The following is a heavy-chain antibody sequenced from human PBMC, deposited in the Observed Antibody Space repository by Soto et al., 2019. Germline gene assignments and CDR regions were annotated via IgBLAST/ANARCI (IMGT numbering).Heavy chain of an antibody. J-gene: IGHJ2*01. CDR1: GFNFTYNA. D-gene: IGHD3-9*01. CDR3: ARDWLRRDDILTPSWNFNL. Sequence: QAQLVESGGGVVRPGKSLRLSCAASGFNFTYNAMHWVRQAPGKGLEWVAVISFNGRKKFYARSVKGRFTISRDNSKNTLYLQINNLRPGDTAVYYCARDWLRRDDILTPSWNFNLWGQGTLVTAS. CDR2: ISFNGRKK. V-gene: IGHV3-30*04.